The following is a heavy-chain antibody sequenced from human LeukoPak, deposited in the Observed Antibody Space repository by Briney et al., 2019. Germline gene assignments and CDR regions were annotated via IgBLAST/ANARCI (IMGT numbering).Heavy chain of an antibody. CDR3: ARDRGPRTGFMVREAYDY. J-gene: IGHJ4*02. Sequence: PGGSLRLSCAASGFTFSDYWIHWVRQAPGKGRVWVSRINTDGSITNYADSVKGRFSISRDNAKNTLYLQMSSLRAEDTAVYYCARDRGPRTGFMVREAYDYWGQGTLVTVSS. D-gene: IGHD3-10*01. CDR1: GFTFSDYW. V-gene: IGHV3-74*01. CDR2: INTDGSIT.